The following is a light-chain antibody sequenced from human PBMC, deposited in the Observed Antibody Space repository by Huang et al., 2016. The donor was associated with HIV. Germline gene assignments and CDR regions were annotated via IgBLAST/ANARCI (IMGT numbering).Light chain of an antibody. CDR1: KSVSSN. CDR3: QHYNNWPPDPT. CDR2: GAS. Sequence: EIVMTQSPATLSVFPGERVTLSCRASKSVSSNLAGYQPKPGQVPRLLIYGASTRATGLPDRFSGSGSDTEFTLTVSSLQSEDFAFYYCQHYNNWPPDPTFGQGTKLEIK. J-gene: IGKJ2*01. V-gene: IGKV3-15*01.